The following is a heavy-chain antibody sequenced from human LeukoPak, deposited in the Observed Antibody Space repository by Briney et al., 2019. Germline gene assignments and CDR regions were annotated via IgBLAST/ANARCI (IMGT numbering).Heavy chain of an antibody. CDR2: ISSSSSYI. V-gene: IGHV3-21*01. Sequence: PGGSLRLSCAASGFTFSSYSMNWVRQAPGKGLEWVSSISSSSSYIYYADSVKGRFTISRDNAKNSLYLQMNSLRAEDTAVYYWARYLGAGGTAGRVYYWGQGTLVTVSS. CDR3: ARYLGAGGTAGRVYY. J-gene: IGHJ4*02. D-gene: IGHD2-15*01. CDR1: GFTFSSYS.